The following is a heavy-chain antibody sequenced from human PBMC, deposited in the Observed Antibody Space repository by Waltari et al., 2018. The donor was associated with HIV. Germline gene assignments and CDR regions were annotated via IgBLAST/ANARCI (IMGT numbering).Heavy chain of an antibody. J-gene: IGHJ4*02. CDR3: ARQTTPPTTLIDY. D-gene: IGHD1-26*01. CDR1: GGSISSSRYY. V-gene: IGHV4-39*01. Sequence: QLQLQESGPGLVKPSETLSLTCTVSGGSISSSRYYWGWIRQPPGKGLEWSGSISYSGTTYYNPSLKIRVTISVDTSKNQFSLKLSSGTAADTAVYYCARQTTPPTTLIDYWGQGTLVTVSS. CDR2: ISYSGTT.